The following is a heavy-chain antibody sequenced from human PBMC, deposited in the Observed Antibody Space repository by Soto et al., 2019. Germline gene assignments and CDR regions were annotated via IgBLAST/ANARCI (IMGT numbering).Heavy chain of an antibody. CDR3: ASRYLFDP. CDR2: ISYDGSNK. Sequence: QVQLVESGGGVVQPGRSLRLSCAASGFTFSSYAMHWVRQAPGKGLEWVAVISYDGSNKYYADSVKGRFTISRDNAKNSLYLQMNSLRDEDTAVYYCASRYLFDPWGQGTLVTVSS. J-gene: IGHJ5*02. CDR1: GFTFSSYA. V-gene: IGHV3-30-3*01. D-gene: IGHD2-15*01.